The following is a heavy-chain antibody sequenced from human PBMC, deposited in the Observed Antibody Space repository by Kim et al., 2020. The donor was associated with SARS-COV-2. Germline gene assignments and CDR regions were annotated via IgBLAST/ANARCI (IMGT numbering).Heavy chain of an antibody. CDR3: ATSTTVVTTNWFDP. D-gene: IGHD4-17*01. V-gene: IGHV1-24*01. J-gene: IGHJ5*02. Sequence: AQEFQGRVTMTEDTSTDTAYMELSSLRSEDTAMYYCATSTTVVTTNWFDPWGQGTLVTVSS.